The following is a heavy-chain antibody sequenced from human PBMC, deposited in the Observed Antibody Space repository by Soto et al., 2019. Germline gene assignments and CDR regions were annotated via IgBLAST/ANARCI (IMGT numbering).Heavy chain of an antibody. Sequence: ESGPTLVNPTQTLALTCSLSGFSITTYGVGVGWVRQPPGKALEWLAFTYWDDDNRYNPSLKSRLSTMKDISRNQVVLTMTNMDPADTATYYWAHRLTLTSTWNYGAFDFWGQGALVTVSS. CDR2: TYWDDDN. V-gene: IGHV2-5*02. J-gene: IGHJ3*01. D-gene: IGHD1-7*01. CDR3: AHRLTLTSTWNYGAFDF. CDR1: GFSITTYGVG.